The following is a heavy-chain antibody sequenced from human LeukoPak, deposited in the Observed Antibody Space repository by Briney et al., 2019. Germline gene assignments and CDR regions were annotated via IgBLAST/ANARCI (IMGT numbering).Heavy chain of an antibody. CDR3: AKSFLELEAYEYYMGV. D-gene: IGHD1-7*01. V-gene: IGHV3-33*06. J-gene: IGHJ6*03. Sequence: GGSLRLSCVASGFTFSRYGMHWVRQAPGKGLEWVAVIWYDESNTFYGDSVKGRFTISRDNSKKTLYLHMNSLRVEDTAIYYCAKSFLELEAYEYYMGVWGKGTTVTVSS. CDR1: GFTFSRYG. CDR2: IWYDESNT.